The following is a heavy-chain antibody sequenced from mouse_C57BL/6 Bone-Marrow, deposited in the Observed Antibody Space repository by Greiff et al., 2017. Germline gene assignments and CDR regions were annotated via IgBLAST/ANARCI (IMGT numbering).Heavy chain of an antibody. CDR1: GFTFTDYY. Sequence: EVMLVESGGGLVQPGGSLSLSCAASGFTFTDYYMSWVRQPPGKALEWLGFIRNKANGYTTEYSASVKGRFTISRDNSKSILYLQMNALRAEDSATYYCAREEIYYGSFDYWGQGTTLTVSS. D-gene: IGHD1-1*01. CDR2: IRNKANGYTT. J-gene: IGHJ2*01. V-gene: IGHV7-3*01. CDR3: AREEIYYGSFDY.